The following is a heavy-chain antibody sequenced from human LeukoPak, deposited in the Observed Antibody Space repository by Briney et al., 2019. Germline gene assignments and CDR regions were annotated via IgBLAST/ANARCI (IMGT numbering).Heavy chain of an antibody. CDR1: GYIFTNHY. D-gene: IGHD3-9*01. J-gene: IGHJ4*02. Sequence: ASVKVSCKASGYIFTNHYMHWVRQAPGQGLEWMGLINPSGSSTLYAEKFRGRIIMTRDMSTATDYMELSSLRSEDTAVYYCARASPFYQGYDILTGSRIYGWWLFDYWGQGTLVTVSS. CDR2: INPSGSST. CDR3: ARASPFYQGYDILTGSRIYGWWLFDY. V-gene: IGHV1-46*01.